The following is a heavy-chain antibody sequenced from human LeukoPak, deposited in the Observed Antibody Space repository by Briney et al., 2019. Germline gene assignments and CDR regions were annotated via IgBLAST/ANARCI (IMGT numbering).Heavy chain of an antibody. V-gene: IGHV3-21*01. Sequence: GGSLRLSCAASGFTFSTYTMNWVRQAPGKGLEWVSSISSSNSFIYYADSVKGRFIVSRDNAKNSVYLQMNSPRAEDTAVYYCATMSTVIRPFDYWGQGTLVTVSS. CDR1: GFTFSTYT. CDR2: ISSSNSFI. CDR3: ATMSTVIRPFDY. J-gene: IGHJ4*02. D-gene: IGHD4-11*01.